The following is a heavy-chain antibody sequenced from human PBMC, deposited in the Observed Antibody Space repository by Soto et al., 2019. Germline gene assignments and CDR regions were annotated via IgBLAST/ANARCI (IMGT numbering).Heavy chain of an antibody. V-gene: IGHV1-18*01. D-gene: IGHD3-22*01. CDR1: GYTFTSYF. J-gene: IGHJ4*02. CDR3: ARDLRVGILMTPNTFFDY. CDR2: ISAYNGNT. Sequence: ASVKFSCKASGYTFTSYFISWVRQAPGQGLEWMGWISAYNGNTNYAQKLQGRVTMTTDTSTSTAYMELRSLRSDDTAVYYCARDLRVGILMTPNTFFDYWGQGTLVTVSS.